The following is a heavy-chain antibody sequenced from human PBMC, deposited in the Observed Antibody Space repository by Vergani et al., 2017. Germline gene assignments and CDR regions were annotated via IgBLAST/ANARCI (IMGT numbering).Heavy chain of an antibody. D-gene: IGHD3-3*01. Sequence: EVQLLESGGGLVQPGGSLRLSCAASGFTFSSYAMSWVRQAPGKGLEWVSAISGSGGSTYYADSVKGRFTISRDNSKNTLYLQMNSLKTEDTAMYYCTTDSPYFWSGYYTNDYWGQGTLVTVSS. CDR3: TTDSPYFWSGYYTNDY. V-gene: IGHV3-23*01. CDR1: GFTFSSYA. J-gene: IGHJ4*02. CDR2: ISGSGGST.